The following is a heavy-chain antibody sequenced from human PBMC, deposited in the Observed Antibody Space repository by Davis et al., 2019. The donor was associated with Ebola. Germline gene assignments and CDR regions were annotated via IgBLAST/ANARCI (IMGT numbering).Heavy chain of an antibody. CDR2: IYHSGST. Sequence: MPGGSLRLSCTVSGYSISSGYYWGWIRQPPGKGLEWIGSIYHSGSTYYNPSLKSRVTISVDTSKNQFSLKLSSVTAADTAVYYCARERLGYCSGGSCHNDAFDIWGQGTMVTVSS. CDR3: ARERLGYCSGGSCHNDAFDI. J-gene: IGHJ3*02. D-gene: IGHD2-15*01. V-gene: IGHV4-38-2*02. CDR1: GYSISSGYY.